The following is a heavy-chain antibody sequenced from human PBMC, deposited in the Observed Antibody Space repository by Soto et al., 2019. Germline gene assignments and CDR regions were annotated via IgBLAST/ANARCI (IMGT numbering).Heavy chain of an antibody. J-gene: IGHJ6*02. D-gene: IGHD6-25*01. CDR2: IYYSGST. CDR1: CCSITSSSDY. V-gene: IGHV4-39*01. Sequence: SDTLSLTCTFLCCSITSSSDYWGWIRQPPGKGLECIGNIYYSGSTYYNPSLKSRVTISLDTSKNQFSLKLSSVTAADTAVYYCARLRASAYYYYGMDVWGQGTTVT. CDR3: ARLRASAYYYYGMDV.